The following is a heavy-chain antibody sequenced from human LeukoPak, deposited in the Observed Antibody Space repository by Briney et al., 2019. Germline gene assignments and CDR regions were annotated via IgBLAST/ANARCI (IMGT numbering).Heavy chain of an antibody. CDR3: ARWCANDAPPGSYDH. D-gene: IGHD2-8*02. CDR1: GGSFSGYY. Sequence: SETLSLTCAVYGGSFSGYYWNWIRQPPGKGLEWIGEINHSGSTNYNPSLKSRVTISVDTSKNKFSLKLSSVTAADTAVYYCARWCANDAPPGSYDHWGQGTLVTVSS. J-gene: IGHJ5*02. CDR2: INHSGST. V-gene: IGHV4-34*01.